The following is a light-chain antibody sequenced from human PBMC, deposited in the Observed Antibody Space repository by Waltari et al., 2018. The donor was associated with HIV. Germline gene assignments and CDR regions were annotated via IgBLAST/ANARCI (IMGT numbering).Light chain of an antibody. CDR2: AAS. J-gene: IGKJ2*01. Sequence: DIQMTQSPSSLSVSVGARVIITCRASQDISNNLAWYQQKPGTVPKLLIYAASTLQSGVPSRFSGSGSGTDFTLTIDSLQPEDIATYYCQKYNTAPYTFGQGTNLEI. CDR1: QDISNN. CDR3: QKYNTAPYT. V-gene: IGKV1-27*01.